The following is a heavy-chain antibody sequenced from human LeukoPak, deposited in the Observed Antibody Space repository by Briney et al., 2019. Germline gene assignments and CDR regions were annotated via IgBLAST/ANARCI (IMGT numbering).Heavy chain of an antibody. V-gene: IGHV4-59*01. CDR1: GASMSTYY. CDR3: ARDRQLERRGLDY. D-gene: IGHD1-1*01. J-gene: IGHJ4*02. CDR2: VYYSGST. Sequence: PSQTLSLTRTVSGASMSTYYWSWLRQPPRKGLECIGFVYYSGSTNYNPSLKSRVTISIDTSKNQFSLKLSSVTPADTAVYYCARDRQLERRGLDYWGQGALVTVSS.